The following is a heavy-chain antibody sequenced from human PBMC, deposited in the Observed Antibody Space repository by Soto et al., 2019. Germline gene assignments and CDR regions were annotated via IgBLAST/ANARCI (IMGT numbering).Heavy chain of an antibody. D-gene: IGHD1-26*01. CDR3: ASLKVGATPYYYGMDV. V-gene: IGHV4-39*01. CDR1: GGSISSSSYY. J-gene: IGHJ6*02. CDR2: IYYSGST. Sequence: SETLSLTCTVSGGSISSSSYYWGWICQPPGKGLEWIGSIYYSGSTYYNPSLKSRVTISVDTSKNQLSLKLSSVTAADTAVYYCASLKVGATPYYYGMDVWGQGTTVTVSS.